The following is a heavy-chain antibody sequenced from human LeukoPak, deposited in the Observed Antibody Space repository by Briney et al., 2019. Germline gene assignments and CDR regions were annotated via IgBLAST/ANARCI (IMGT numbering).Heavy chain of an antibody. D-gene: IGHD3-22*01. CDR1: GFTFSSYA. CDR3: AKDNPDYYDSSGYLTVGVFDY. CDR2: ISDSGGST. V-gene: IGHV3-23*01. Sequence: GGSLRLSCAASGFTFSSYAMSWVRQAPGKGLEWVSAISDSGGSTYYADSVKGRFTISRDKSKNTLYLQMNSLRAEDTAVYYCAKDNPDYYDSSGYLTVGVFDYWGQGTLVTVSS. J-gene: IGHJ4*02.